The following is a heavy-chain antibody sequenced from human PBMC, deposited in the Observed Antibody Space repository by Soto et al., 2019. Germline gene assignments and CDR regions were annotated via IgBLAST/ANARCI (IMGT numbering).Heavy chain of an antibody. Sequence: QVQLVQSGAEVKKPGASVKVSCKASGYTFTSYGISWVRQAPGQGLAGMGWISAYNGNTNYAQKLQGRVTMTTDTSTSTAYMELRSLRSDDTAVHYCARGATPYSSGWYYFDYWGQGTLVTVSS. J-gene: IGHJ4*02. CDR2: ISAYNGNT. CDR1: GYTFTSYG. CDR3: ARGATPYSSGWYYFDY. D-gene: IGHD6-19*01. V-gene: IGHV1-18*04.